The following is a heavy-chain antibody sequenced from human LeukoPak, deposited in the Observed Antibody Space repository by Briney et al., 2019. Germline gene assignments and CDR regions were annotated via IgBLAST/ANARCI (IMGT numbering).Heavy chain of an antibody. V-gene: IGHV3-30*04. Sequence: GGSLRLSCAASGFTFSSYAMHWVRQAPGKGLGWVAVISYDGSNKYYADSVKGRFTISRDNSKNTLYLQMNSLRAEDTAVYYCAKRLAGPEASETWGQGTLVTVSS. CDR1: GFTFSSYA. CDR3: AKRLAGPEASET. CDR2: ISYDGSNK. D-gene: IGHD6-19*01. J-gene: IGHJ5*02.